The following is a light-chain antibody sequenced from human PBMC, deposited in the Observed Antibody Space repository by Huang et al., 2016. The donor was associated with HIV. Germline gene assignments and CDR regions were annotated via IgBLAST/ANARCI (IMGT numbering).Light chain of an antibody. CDR1: QGVHNF. CDR2: AAS. Sequence: DIQMTQSPSAMSASVGGRVTTTCRASQGVHNFLAWFQQKSGKVPKRLIYAASNLQSGVPSRFFGSGSGTDFTLTITNLEPEDSATYFCLQYYTFPWTFGRGTKVK. V-gene: IGKV1-17*03. J-gene: IGKJ1*01. CDR3: LQYYTFPWT.